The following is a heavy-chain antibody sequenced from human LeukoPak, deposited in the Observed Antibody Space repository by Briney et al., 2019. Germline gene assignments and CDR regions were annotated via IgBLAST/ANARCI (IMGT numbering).Heavy chain of an antibody. D-gene: IGHD3-9*01. V-gene: IGHV4-34*01. Sequence: PSETLSLTCAVYGGSFSGYYWSCIREPPGEGLEGSGEINHSVSTNYNPYLKSRVTISVDPSKNQFSLKLSSVPDADTAVYYCARVRADLRYFDWLLYKSGGDYFDYWGQGTLVTVSS. CDR3: ARVRADLRYFDWLLYKSGGDYFDY. CDR2: INHSVST. J-gene: IGHJ4*02. CDR1: GGSFSGYY.